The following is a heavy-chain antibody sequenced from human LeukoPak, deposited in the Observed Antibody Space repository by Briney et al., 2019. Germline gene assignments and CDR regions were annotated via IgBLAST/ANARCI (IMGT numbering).Heavy chain of an antibody. CDR1: GDSLSSGSYY. CDR3: ASIQSYYFGLDV. V-gene: IGHV4-61*02. CDR2: IKTSGRT. Sequence: SQTLSLTCTVSGDSLSSGSYYGRWLRQPAGRGLECVGRIKTSGRTNYNPSLKSRVSISLHTSKNQFSLKLSSVTAADTAVYYCASIQSYYFGLDVWGQGTTVTVSS. D-gene: IGHD4-11*01. J-gene: IGHJ6*02.